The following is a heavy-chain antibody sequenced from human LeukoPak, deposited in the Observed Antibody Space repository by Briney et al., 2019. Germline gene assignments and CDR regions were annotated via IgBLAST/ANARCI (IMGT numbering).Heavy chain of an antibody. Sequence: SQTLSLTCAISVDSVSSTSVSWNWIRQSPSRGLEWLGRTYYRSKWSNEYTVSVKSRITINPDTSKNQFSLQLNSVTPEDTAVYYCARGVLGRFDYWGQGTLVTVSS. CDR3: ARGVLGRFDY. CDR2: TYYRSKWSN. V-gene: IGHV6-1*01. J-gene: IGHJ4*02. D-gene: IGHD7-27*01. CDR1: VDSVSSTSVS.